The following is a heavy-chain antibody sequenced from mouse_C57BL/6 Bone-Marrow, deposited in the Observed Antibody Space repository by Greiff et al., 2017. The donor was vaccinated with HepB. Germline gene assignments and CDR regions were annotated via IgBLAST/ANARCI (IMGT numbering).Heavy chain of an antibody. CDR2: ISSGSSTI. Sequence: EVQLVESGGGLVKPGGSLKLSCAASGFTFSDYGMHWVRQAPEKGLEWVAYISSGSSTIYYADTVKGRFTISRDNAKNTLFLQMTSLRSEDTAMYYCARKDWGFAYWGQGTLVTVSA. V-gene: IGHV5-17*01. CDR1: GFTFSDYG. CDR3: ARKDWGFAY. J-gene: IGHJ3*01.